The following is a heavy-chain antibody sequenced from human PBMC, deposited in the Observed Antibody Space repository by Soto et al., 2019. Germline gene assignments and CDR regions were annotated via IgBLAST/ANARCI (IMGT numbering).Heavy chain of an antibody. D-gene: IGHD4-4*01. CDR1: GFTVGTFG. J-gene: IGHJ6*03. CDR3: AKGPATVTPDYYYYYMHV. V-gene: IGHV3-23*01. CDR2: IGSGGST. Sequence: PGGSLRLSCAASGFTVGTFGMSWVRLAPGKGLEWVAYIGSGGSTYYADSVKGRFTISRDNSKNTLYLQMNSLRAEDTAVYYCAKGPATVTPDYYYYYMHVWGKGTTVTV.